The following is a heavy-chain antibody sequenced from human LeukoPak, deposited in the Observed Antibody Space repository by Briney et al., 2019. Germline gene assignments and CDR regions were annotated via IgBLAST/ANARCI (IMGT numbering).Heavy chain of an antibody. D-gene: IGHD2-2*01. CDR2: ISGSGGST. CDR1: GFTFSSYA. J-gene: IGHJ4*02. V-gene: IGHV3-23*01. CDR3: AKAWTGYCSSTSCYEFDY. Sequence: PGGSLRLSCAASGFTFSSYAMSWVRQAPGKGLEWVSAISGSGGSTYYADSVKGRFTISRDTSKNTLYLQMNSLRAEDTAVYYCAKAWTGYCSSTSCYEFDYWGQGTLVTVSS.